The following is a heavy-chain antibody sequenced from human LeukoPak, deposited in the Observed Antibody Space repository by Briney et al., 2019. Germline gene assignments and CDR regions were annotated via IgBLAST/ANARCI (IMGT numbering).Heavy chain of an antibody. Sequence: SETLSLTCTVSGGSISSYYWSWIRQPAGKGLEWIGRIYTSGSTNYNPSLKSRVIISVDTSKNQFSLKLSSVSAADTAVYYCARRTRYYDFWSGYRNWFDPWGQGTLVTVSS. V-gene: IGHV4-4*07. CDR2: IYTSGST. J-gene: IGHJ5*02. CDR1: GGSISSYY. D-gene: IGHD3-3*01. CDR3: ARRTRYYDFWSGYRNWFDP.